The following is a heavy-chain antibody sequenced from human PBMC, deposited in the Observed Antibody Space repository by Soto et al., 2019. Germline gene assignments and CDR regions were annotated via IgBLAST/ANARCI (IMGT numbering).Heavy chain of an antibody. CDR1: GGSMSTDY. V-gene: IGHV4-59*01. D-gene: IGHD3-16*01. Sequence: QVQLQESGPGLVKPSETLSLTCTISGGSMSTDYWSWIRQPPGTGLEWIGYVFSSGSTNYNPPPQSRVNLAVDKSKNQFSLKLKSLTAADTAVYYCARDPYDFRGLDAFGVWGGGTMVTVSS. CDR2: VFSSGST. J-gene: IGHJ3*01. CDR3: ARDPYDFRGLDAFGV.